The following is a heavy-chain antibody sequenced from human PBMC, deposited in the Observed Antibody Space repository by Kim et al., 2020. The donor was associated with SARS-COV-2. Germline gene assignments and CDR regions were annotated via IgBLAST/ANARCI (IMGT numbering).Heavy chain of an antibody. CDR1: GYTFTSYG. Sequence: ASVKVSCKASGYTFTSYGISWVRQAPGQGLEWMGWISAYNGNTNYVQKLQGRVTMTTDTSTSTAYMELRSLRSDGTAVYYCARDSQLLWFGELDNWFDPWGQGNLVTVSS. CDR3: ARDSQLLWFGELDNWFDP. D-gene: IGHD3-10*01. J-gene: IGHJ5*02. CDR2: ISAYNGNT. V-gene: IGHV1-18*01.